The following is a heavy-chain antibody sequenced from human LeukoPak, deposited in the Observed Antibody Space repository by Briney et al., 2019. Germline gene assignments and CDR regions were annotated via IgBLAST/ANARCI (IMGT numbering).Heavy chain of an antibody. CDR1: GASISSDAYY. CDR3: ARDRTGYFFDD. J-gene: IGHJ4*02. CDR2: IYFSGTT. Sequence: SETLSLTCTVSGASISSDAYYWSRIRQHPEKGLEWIGYIYFSGTTYHNPSLKSRVTIAVDMSNSQFSLKLRSVTAADTAVYYCARDRTGYFFDDWGQGTLVTVSS. V-gene: IGHV4-31*03.